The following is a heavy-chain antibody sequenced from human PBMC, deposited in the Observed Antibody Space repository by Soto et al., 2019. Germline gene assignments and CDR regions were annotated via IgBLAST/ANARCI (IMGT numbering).Heavy chain of an antibody. CDR3: AKMGYYFDY. Sequence: GGSLRLSCATSGFTFSSYGMHWVRQAPGKGLEWVAVISYDGSNKYYADSVKGRFTISRDNSKNTLYLQMNSLRAGDTAVYYCAKMGYYFDYWGQGTLVTVSS. CDR1: GFTFSSYG. V-gene: IGHV3-30*18. CDR2: ISYDGSNK. J-gene: IGHJ4*02.